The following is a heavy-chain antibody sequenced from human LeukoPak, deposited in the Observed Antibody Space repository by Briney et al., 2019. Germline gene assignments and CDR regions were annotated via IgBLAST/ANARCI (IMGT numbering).Heavy chain of an antibody. D-gene: IGHD2-15*01. CDR3: AKTPVVVVAATEDY. Sequence: SGGSLRLSCAASGFTFSSYAMSWVRQAPGKGLEWVSAISGSGGSTHCADSVKGRFTISRDNSKNTLYLQMNSLRAEDTAVYYCAKTPVVVVAATEDYWGQGTLVTVSS. V-gene: IGHV3-23*01. CDR2: ISGSGGST. CDR1: GFTFSSYA. J-gene: IGHJ4*02.